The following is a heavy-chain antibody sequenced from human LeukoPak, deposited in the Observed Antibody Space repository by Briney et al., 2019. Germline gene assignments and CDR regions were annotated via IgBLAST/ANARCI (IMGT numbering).Heavy chain of an antibody. V-gene: IGHV3-11*04. CDR3: ARDGLPAYFYVSGSYGFDY. D-gene: IGHD3-10*01. CDR1: GFTFSDYY. Sequence: GGSLRLSCAASGFTFSDYYMSWIRQAPGKGLEWGSYISSSGSTIYYADSVKGRFTISRDNAKNSLYLQMNSLRAEDTAVYYCARDGLPAYFYVSGSYGFDYWGQGTLVTVSS. J-gene: IGHJ4*02. CDR2: ISSSGSTI.